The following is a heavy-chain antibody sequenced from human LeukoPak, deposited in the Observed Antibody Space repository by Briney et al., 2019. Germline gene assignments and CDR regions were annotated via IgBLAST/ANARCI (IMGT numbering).Heavy chain of an antibody. Sequence: SHTLSLTCTVSGGLISRIEYYWSWIRQSPVKGLEWLGHIYHTGTTLYSPHLNNRLTVSVDSSRNQFSLTLNSVTAADTAVYYCASVSVWELATHPGGSFDYWGRGILVTVSS. CDR3: ASVSVWELATHPGGSFDY. D-gene: IGHD1-26*01. J-gene: IGHJ4*02. CDR1: GGLISRIEYY. V-gene: IGHV4-30-4*01. CDR2: IYHTGTT.